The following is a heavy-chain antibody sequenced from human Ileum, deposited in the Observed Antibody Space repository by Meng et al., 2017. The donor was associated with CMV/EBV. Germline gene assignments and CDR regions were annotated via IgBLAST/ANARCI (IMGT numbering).Heavy chain of an antibody. CDR2: VSYTGDT. CDR3: VRILNTGINGRGWFDL. J-gene: IGHJ5*01. Sequence: GSTDSSTYYWGWIRQPPGKGLEWIGSVSYTGDTDYNASLRSRVTMSVDTSQSQFFLKVNSVTAADTAVYSCVRILNTGINGRGWFDLWGQGVLVTSPQ. V-gene: IGHV4-39*07. D-gene: IGHD2-8*02. CDR1: GSTDSSTYY.